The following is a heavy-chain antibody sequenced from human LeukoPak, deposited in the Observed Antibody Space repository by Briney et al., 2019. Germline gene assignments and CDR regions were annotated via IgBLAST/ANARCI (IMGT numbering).Heavy chain of an antibody. Sequence: GGSLRLSCAASGFTFSSYAMHWVRQAPGKGLEWVAVISYDGSNKYYADSVKGRFTISRDNSKNTLYLQMNSLRAEDTAVYYCARVGSGWSLQMWGQGTLVNVSS. CDR1: GFTFSSYA. V-gene: IGHV3-30*04. J-gene: IGHJ4*02. D-gene: IGHD6-19*01. CDR3: ARVGSGWSLQM. CDR2: ISYDGSNK.